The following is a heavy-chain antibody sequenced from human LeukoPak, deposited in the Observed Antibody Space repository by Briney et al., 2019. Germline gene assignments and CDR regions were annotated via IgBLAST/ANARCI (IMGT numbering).Heavy chain of an antibody. Sequence: PSETLSLTCAVSGGSISSGGYYWSWIRQHPGKGLEWNGYIYYSGTTYYNPSLKSRVTISVDTSKNQFSLKLSPGTAADTAVYYCARGRDDFWSGYIPGWFDPWGQGTLVTVSS. CDR1: GGSISSGGYY. CDR2: IYYSGTT. V-gene: IGHV4-31*11. D-gene: IGHD3-3*01. CDR3: ARGRDDFWSGYIPGWFDP. J-gene: IGHJ5*02.